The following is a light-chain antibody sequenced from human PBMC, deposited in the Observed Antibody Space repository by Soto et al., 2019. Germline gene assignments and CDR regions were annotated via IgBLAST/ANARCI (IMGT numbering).Light chain of an antibody. V-gene: IGKV1-5*03. Sequence: DIQMTQSPSTLSASVGDRVTITCRASQSISSWLAWYQQKPGKAPKLLIYKASSLESGVPSRFSGSGFGTEFTLTIISLQPDDFATYFCQQYNSYSGTFGQGTKVDIK. CDR1: QSISSW. J-gene: IGKJ1*01. CDR3: QQYNSYSGT. CDR2: KAS.